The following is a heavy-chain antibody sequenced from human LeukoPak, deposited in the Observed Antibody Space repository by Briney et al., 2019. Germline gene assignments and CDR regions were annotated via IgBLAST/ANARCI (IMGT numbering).Heavy chain of an antibody. Sequence: PSETLSLTCAVYGRSFSVYCWTWIRQTPEKGLEWIGEMNPSGSTIYHPSLESRVTISVDTSKNQFSLKLSSVTAADTAVYYCARGRQDVTMIVVVMTAVSYYLDVWGKGTTVTVS. D-gene: IGHD3-22*01. CDR1: GRSFSVYC. CDR3: ARGRQDVTMIVVVMTAVSYYLDV. J-gene: IGHJ6*03. V-gene: IGHV4-34*01. CDR2: MNPSGST.